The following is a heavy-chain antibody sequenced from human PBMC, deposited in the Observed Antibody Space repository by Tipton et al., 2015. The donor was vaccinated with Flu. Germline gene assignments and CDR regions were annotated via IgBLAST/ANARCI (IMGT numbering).Heavy chain of an antibody. CDR1: GYTFTGYY. Sequence: QLVQSGAEVKKPGASVKVSCEASGYTFTGYYMHWVRQAPGQGLEWMGWINPNSGSTNYAQKFQGRVTMTRDTSISTAYMELSRLRSDDTAVYYCARGDGSSIFGVATIYYFDYWGQGTLVTVSS. D-gene: IGHD3-3*01. J-gene: IGHJ4*02. CDR2: INPNSGST. V-gene: IGHV1-2*02. CDR3: ARGDGSSIFGVATIYYFDY.